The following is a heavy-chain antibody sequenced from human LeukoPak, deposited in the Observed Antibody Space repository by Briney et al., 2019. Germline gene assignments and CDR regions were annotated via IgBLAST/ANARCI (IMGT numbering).Heavy chain of an antibody. J-gene: IGHJ4*02. Sequence: GGSLRLSCAASGPTVSSNYMTWVRQAPGKGLDWVSVLYSSGTTYYADSVQGRFTISRDNSKNTLYLQMNSLRVEDTAVYFCARGQQYDWPLDYWGQGTLVTVSS. D-gene: IGHD3-9*01. CDR1: GPTVSSNY. CDR3: ARGQQYDWPLDY. CDR2: LYSSGTT. V-gene: IGHV3-66*01.